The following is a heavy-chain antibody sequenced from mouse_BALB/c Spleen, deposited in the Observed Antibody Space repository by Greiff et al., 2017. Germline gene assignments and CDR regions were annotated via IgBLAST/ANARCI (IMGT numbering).Heavy chain of an antibody. D-gene: IGHD2-4*01. Sequence: EVKLMESGGGLVKLGGSLKLSCAASGFTFSSYYMSWVRQTPEKRLELVAAINSNGGSTYYPDTVKGRFTISRDNAKNTLYLQMSSLKSEDTALDYCARQGSTMITTIAYWGQGTLVTVSA. J-gene: IGHJ3*01. CDR2: INSNGGST. CDR1: GFTFSSYY. V-gene: IGHV5-6-2*01. CDR3: ARQGSTMITTIAY.